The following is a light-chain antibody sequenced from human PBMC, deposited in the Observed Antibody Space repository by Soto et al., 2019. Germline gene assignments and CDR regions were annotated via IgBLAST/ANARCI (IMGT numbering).Light chain of an antibody. J-gene: IGKJ1*01. CDR1: QSVSNNY. CDR3: QQYISSPLT. CDR2: GAS. V-gene: IGKV3-20*01. Sequence: EIVLTQSPGTLSLSPGERATLSCRASQSVSNNYLAWYQQKPGQAPRLVIYGASSRGTGIPDRFSASGSGTDFTLTSSRLEPEDFAVYYCQQYISSPLTFGQGTKVEIK.